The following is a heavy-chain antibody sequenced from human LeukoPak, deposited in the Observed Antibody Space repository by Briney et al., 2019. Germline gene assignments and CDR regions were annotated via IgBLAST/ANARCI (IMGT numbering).Heavy chain of an antibody. V-gene: IGHV4-38-2*02. CDR3: AREHVWGATTDY. J-gene: IGHJ4*02. D-gene: IGHD1-26*01. CDR1: GYPISSGFY. CDR2: IYQSGSA. Sequence: PSETLSLTCTVSGYPISSGFYWGWIRQPPGKGLEWIGSIYQSGSAYYNPSLKSRVTISVDTSKNQFSLKLSSVTAADTAVYYCAREHVWGATTDYWGQGTLVTVSS.